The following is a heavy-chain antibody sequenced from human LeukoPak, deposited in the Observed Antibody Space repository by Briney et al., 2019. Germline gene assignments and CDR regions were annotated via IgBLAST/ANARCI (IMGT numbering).Heavy chain of an antibody. CDR1: GGSISSYY. V-gene: IGHV4-59*01. J-gene: IGHJ5*01. CDR2: MYESGST. D-gene: IGHD6-13*01. Sequence: SETLSLTCTVSGGSISSYYWGWIRPPPGKGLEWIGYMYESGSTNYNPSLKSRVFISVDASNNQFSLKLTSVSAADTAVYYCARDLGGSSSWFDSWRQGTLVTVSS. CDR3: ARDLGGSSSWFDS.